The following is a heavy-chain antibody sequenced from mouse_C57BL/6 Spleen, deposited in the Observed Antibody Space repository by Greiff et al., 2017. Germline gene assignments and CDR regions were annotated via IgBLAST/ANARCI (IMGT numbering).Heavy chain of an antibody. V-gene: IGHV1-80*01. CDR3: ARGPTIVTTRYAMDY. Sequence: QVQLKESGAELVKPGASVKISCKASGYAFSSYWMNWVKQRPGKGLEWIGHIYPGDGDTNYNGKFKGKATLTADKSSSTAYMQLSSLTSEDSAVYFCARGPTIVTTRYAMDYWGQGTSVTVSS. D-gene: IGHD2-5*01. CDR1: GYAFSSYW. J-gene: IGHJ4*01. CDR2: IYPGDGDT.